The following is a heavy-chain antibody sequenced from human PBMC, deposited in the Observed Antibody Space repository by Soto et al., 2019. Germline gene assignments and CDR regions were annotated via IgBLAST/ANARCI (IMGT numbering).Heavy chain of an antibody. CDR1: GFTFSSYG. D-gene: IGHD3-3*01. CDR2: IWYDGSNK. V-gene: IGHV3-33*01. CDR3: ARDQYDFWSGYYKGFYYYGMDV. Sequence: QVQLVESGGGVVQPGRSLRLSCAASGFTFSSYGMHWVRQAPGKGLEWVAVIWYDGSNKYYADSVKGRFTISRDNSKNTLYLQMNSLRAEDTAVYYCARDQYDFWSGYYKGFYYYGMDVWGQGTTVTVSS. J-gene: IGHJ6*02.